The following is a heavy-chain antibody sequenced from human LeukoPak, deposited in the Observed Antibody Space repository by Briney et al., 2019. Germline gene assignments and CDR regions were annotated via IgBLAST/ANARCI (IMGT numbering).Heavy chain of an antibody. J-gene: IGHJ4*02. Sequence: GGSLRLSCAASGFTSSSYWMSWVRQAPGKGLEWVANIKQDGSEKYYVDSVKGRFTISRDNAKNSLYLQMNSLRAEDTAVYYCARGYGNYGYWGQGTLVTVSS. CDR2: IKQDGSEK. V-gene: IGHV3-7*01. CDR1: GFTSSSYW. CDR3: ARGYGNYGY. D-gene: IGHD4-11*01.